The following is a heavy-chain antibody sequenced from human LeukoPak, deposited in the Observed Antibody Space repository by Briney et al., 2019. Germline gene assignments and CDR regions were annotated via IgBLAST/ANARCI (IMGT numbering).Heavy chain of an antibody. Sequence: GGSLRLSCAASGFTFSNYWMTWVRQAPGKGLEWVAHINQDGSEEHYMDSVKARFTISRDNAKNSLSLQMNSLRAEDTAVYYCAREAGSNWLDAFDIWGQGTMVTVSS. CDR3: AREAGSNWLDAFDI. CDR1: GFTFSNYW. CDR2: INQDGSEE. J-gene: IGHJ3*02. V-gene: IGHV3-7*01. D-gene: IGHD6-13*01.